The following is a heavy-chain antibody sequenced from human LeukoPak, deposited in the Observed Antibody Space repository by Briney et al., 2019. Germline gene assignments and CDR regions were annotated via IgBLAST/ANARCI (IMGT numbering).Heavy chain of an antibody. D-gene: IGHD1-26*01. CDR3: ARHRGSPY. Sequence: SETLSLTCTVSGGSISSSSYYWGWIRQPPGKGLEWIGSINYVGITHYNPSLKSRVTISVDTSKNQFSLKLSSVTAADTAVFYCARHRGSPYWGQGVLVTVSS. CDR2: INYVGIT. J-gene: IGHJ4*02. CDR1: GGSISSSSYY. V-gene: IGHV4-39*01.